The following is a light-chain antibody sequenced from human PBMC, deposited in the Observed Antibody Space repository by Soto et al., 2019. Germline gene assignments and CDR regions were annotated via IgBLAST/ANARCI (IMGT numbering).Light chain of an antibody. J-gene: IGLJ2*01. CDR2: DVN. CDR3: SSFTSSDTRV. V-gene: IGLV2-14*03. CDR1: SSDVGV. Sequence: QSALTQPASVSGSPGQSITISCTGTSSDVGVSWYQQHPGKAPKLMIYDVNIRPSGVSNRFSGSKSGNTASLTISGLQAEDEADYYCSSFTSSDTRVFGGGTKVTVL.